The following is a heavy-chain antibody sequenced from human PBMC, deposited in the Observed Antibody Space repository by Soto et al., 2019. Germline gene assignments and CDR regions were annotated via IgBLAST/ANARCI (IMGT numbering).Heavy chain of an antibody. CDR3: ARGDTAMVVNYYGMDV. CDR1: GYTFTSYG. J-gene: IGHJ6*02. CDR2: ISAYNGNT. D-gene: IGHD5-18*01. Sequence: QVQLVQSGAEVKKPGASVKVSCKASGYTFTSYGISWVRQAPGQGLEWMGWISAYNGNTNYAQKLQGRVTMTTDTSTSTAYMGLRSLRSDDMAVYYCARGDTAMVVNYYGMDVWGQGTTVTVSS. V-gene: IGHV1-18*03.